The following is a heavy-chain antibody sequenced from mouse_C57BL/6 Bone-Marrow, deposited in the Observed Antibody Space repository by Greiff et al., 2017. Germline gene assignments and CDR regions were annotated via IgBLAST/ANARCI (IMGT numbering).Heavy chain of an antibody. D-gene: IGHD2-13*01. CDR3: ARRGDPYYFDY. J-gene: IGHJ2*01. V-gene: IGHV5-12*01. CDR1: GFTFSDYY. Sequence: EMKLVESGGGLVQPGGSLKLSCAASGFTFSDYYMYWVRQTPEKRLEWVAYISNGGGSTYYPDTVKGRFTISRDNAKNTLYLQMSRLKSEDTAMYYCARRGDPYYFDYWGQGTTLTVSS. CDR2: ISNGGGST.